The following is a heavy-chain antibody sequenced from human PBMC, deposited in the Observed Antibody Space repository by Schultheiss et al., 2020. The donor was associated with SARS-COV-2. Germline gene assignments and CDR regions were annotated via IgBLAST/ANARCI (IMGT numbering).Heavy chain of an antibody. V-gene: IGHV3-23*01. J-gene: IGHJ4*02. Sequence: GGSLRLSCAASRFTFSSYAMHWVRQAPGKGLEWVSAISGSGGSTYYADSVKGRFTISRDNAKNSLYLQMNSLRAEDTAVYYCASNADYDFWSGYGYWGQGTLVTVSS. CDR2: ISGSGGST. CDR1: RFTFSSYA. D-gene: IGHD3-3*01. CDR3: ASNADYDFWSGYGY.